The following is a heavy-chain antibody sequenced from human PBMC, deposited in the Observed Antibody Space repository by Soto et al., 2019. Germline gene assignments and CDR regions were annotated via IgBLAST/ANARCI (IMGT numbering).Heavy chain of an antibody. CDR3: ARDGSGDSSGYSFPNWLDP. V-gene: IGHV4-59*01. CDR1: GGSISSYY. CDR2: IYYSGST. D-gene: IGHD3-22*01. Sequence: SETLSLTCTVSGGSISSYYWSWIRQPPGKGLEWIGYIYYSGSTNYNPSLKSRVTISVDTSKNQFSLKLSSVTAADTAVYYCARDGSGDSSGYSFPNWLDPWGQGTLVTVSS. J-gene: IGHJ5*02.